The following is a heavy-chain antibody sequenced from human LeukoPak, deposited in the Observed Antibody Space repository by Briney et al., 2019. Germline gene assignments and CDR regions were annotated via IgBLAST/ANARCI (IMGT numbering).Heavy chain of an antibody. CDR3: VFEVLSSGGVF. J-gene: IGHJ4*02. CDR2: LKPNSCDS. CDR1: GYTFTGYY. Sequence: GASVKVSCKASGYTFTGYYMYWVRQAPGQGREWMGRLKPNSCDSNYAQKLEGRVTMTRDTCISTAYIELSRLRRDDPGVYCCVFEVLSSGGVFWGQRTVVPVFS. V-gene: IGHV1-2*05. D-gene: IGHD6-19*01.